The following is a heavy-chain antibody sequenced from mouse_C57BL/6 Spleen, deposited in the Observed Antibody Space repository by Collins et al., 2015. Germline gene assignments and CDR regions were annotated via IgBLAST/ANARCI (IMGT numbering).Heavy chain of an antibody. V-gene: IGHV9-2-1*01. CDR3: ARYTPDGAWFAY. J-gene: IGHJ3*01. CDR1: GYTFTDYS. D-gene: IGHD2-3*01. CDR2: INTETGEP. Sequence: QIQLVQSGPELKKPGETVKISCKASGYTFTDYSMHWVKQAPGKGLKWMGWINTETGEPTYADDFKGRFAFSLETSASTAYLQINNLKNEDTATYFCARYTPDGAWFAYWGQGTLVTVSA.